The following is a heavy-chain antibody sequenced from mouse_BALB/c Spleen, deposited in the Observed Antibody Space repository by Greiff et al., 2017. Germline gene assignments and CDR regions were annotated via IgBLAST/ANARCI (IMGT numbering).Heavy chain of an antibody. Sequence: EVQLQQSGAELVRSGASVKLSCTASGFNIKDYYMHWVKQRPEQGLEWIGWIDPENGDTEYAPKFQGKATMTADTSSNTAYLQLSSLTSEDTAVYYCNACSSYPYYYAMDYWGQGTSVTVSS. CDR2: IDPENGDT. V-gene: IGHV14-4*02. J-gene: IGHJ4*01. CDR1: GFNIKDYY. D-gene: IGHD1-1*01. CDR3: NACSSYPYYYAMDY.